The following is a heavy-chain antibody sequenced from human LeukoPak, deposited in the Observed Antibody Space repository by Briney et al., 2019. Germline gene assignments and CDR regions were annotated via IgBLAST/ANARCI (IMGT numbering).Heavy chain of an antibody. V-gene: IGHV3-21*01. CDR2: ISSSSSYI. J-gene: IGHJ4*02. D-gene: IGHD1-26*01. Sequence: PGGSLRLSCAASGFTFSSYSMNWVRQAPGKGLEWVSSISSSSSYIYYADSVKGRFTISRDNAKNSLYLQMNSLRAEDTAVYYCARDRIVGAQSGFDYWGQGTLVTVSS. CDR1: GFTFSSYS. CDR3: ARDRIVGAQSGFDY.